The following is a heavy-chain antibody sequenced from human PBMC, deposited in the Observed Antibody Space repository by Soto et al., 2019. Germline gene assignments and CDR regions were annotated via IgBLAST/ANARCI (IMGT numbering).Heavy chain of an antibody. CDR3: AREWELLY. Sequence: EVPLVESGGGLVQPGGSLRLSCAASGFIVSNKYMSWVRQAPGKGLEWVSIVYSGGSTYYADSVKGRFTISRDNSKNTLYLQMNSLRAEDTAVYYCAREWELLYWGQGTLVTVSS. V-gene: IGHV3-66*01. CDR2: VYSGGST. D-gene: IGHD1-26*01. CDR1: GFIVSNKY. J-gene: IGHJ4*02.